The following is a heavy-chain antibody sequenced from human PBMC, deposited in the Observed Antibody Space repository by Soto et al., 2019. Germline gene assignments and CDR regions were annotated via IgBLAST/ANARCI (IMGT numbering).Heavy chain of an antibody. D-gene: IGHD6-19*01. CDR3: ARGSYYSGWV. Sequence: SQTLSLTCAISGDSVSSTSAAWSWIRQSPSRGLEWLGRTYYRSKWYSDDAVSVKSRITINQDTSKNQFSLQLNSVTPEDTAVYYCARGSYYSGWVWGQGPLVTVSS. J-gene: IGHJ4*02. CDR2: TYYRSKWYS. CDR1: GDSVSSTSAA. V-gene: IGHV6-1*01.